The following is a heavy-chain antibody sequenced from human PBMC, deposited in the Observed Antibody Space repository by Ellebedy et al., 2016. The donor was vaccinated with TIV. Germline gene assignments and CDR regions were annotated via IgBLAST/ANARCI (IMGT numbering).Heavy chain of an antibody. CDR3: GSGYDYYYYGMDV. CDR2: INPNSGGT. V-gene: IGHV1-2*02. D-gene: IGHD5-12*01. CDR1: GYTFTGYY. J-gene: IGHJ6*02. Sequence: AASVKVSCKASGYTFTGYYMHWVRQAPGQGLEWMGWINPNSGGTNYAQKFQGRVTITADESTSTAYMELSSLRSEDTAVYYCGSGYDYYYYGMDVWGQGTTVTVSS.